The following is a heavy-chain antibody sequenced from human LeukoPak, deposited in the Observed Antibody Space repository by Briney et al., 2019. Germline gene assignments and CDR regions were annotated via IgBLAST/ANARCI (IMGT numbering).Heavy chain of an antibody. CDR2: IYYTGST. Sequence: SETLSLTCTVSGGSVSSGSYYWSWIRQPPGKGLEWIGYIYYTGSTNYNPSLESRVTISVDTSKNQFSLKLSSVTAADTAVYYCAKMGGRYCTRTTCPFVDSVMDYWGQGSLVTVSS. CDR3: AKMGGRYCTRTTCPFVDSVMDY. D-gene: IGHD2-2*01. CDR1: GGSVSSGSYY. J-gene: IGHJ4*02. V-gene: IGHV4-61*01.